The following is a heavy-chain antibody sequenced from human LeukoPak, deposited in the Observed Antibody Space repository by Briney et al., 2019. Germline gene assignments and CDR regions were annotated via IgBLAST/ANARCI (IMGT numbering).Heavy chain of an antibody. CDR3: ARKYGITGTKYYYYYYYMDV. D-gene: IGHD1-20*01. J-gene: IGHJ6*03. CDR2: INHSGST. Sequence: PSETLSLTCAVYGGSFSGYYWSWIRQPPGKGLEWIGEINHSGSTNYNPSLKSRVTISVDTSKNQFSLKLSSVTAADTAVYYCARKYGITGTKYYYYYYYMDVWGKGTTVTGSS. V-gene: IGHV4-34*01. CDR1: GGSFSGYY.